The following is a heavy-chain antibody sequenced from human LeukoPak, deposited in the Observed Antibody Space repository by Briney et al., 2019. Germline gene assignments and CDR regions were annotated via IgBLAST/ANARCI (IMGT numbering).Heavy chain of an antibody. CDR1: GYTFTSYY. D-gene: IGHD6-13*01. Sequence: ASVKVSCKASGYTFTSYYMHWVRQAPGQGLEWMGIINPSGGRTSYAQKFQGRVTMTRDTSISTAYMELSRLRSDDTAVYYCARIRTREEGMDYWGQGTLVTVSS. J-gene: IGHJ4*02. CDR2: INPSGGRT. V-gene: IGHV1-46*01. CDR3: ARIRTREEGMDY.